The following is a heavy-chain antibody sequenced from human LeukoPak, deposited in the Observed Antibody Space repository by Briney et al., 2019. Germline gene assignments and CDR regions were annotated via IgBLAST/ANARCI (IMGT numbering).Heavy chain of an antibody. CDR2: IVIGGDT. CDR3: ARGEFYGSGSYLFDY. V-gene: IGHV3-13*01. J-gene: IGHJ4*02. CDR1: GFTFRNYD. Sequence: GGSLRLSCGASGFTFRNYDMHWVRQAAGKGLEWVSTIVIGGDTYYPGSVKGRFTISRENAKNSLYLQMNSLRAGDTAVYYGARGEFYGSGSYLFDYWGQGTLVTVSS. D-gene: IGHD3-10*01.